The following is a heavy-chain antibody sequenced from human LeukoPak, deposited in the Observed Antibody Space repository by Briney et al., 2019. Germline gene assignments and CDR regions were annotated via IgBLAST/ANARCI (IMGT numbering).Heavy chain of an antibody. J-gene: IGHJ6*02. D-gene: IGHD4-17*01. V-gene: IGHV1-69*13. CDR2: IIPIFGTA. CDR1: GGTFSSYA. Sequence: SVKVSCKASGGTFSSYAISWVRQAPGQGLEWMGGIIPIFGTANYAQKFQGRVTITADESTSTAYMELSSLRSEDTAVYYCARDGETTVTTHPGRRTLGYYGMDVWGQGTTVTVSS. CDR3: ARDGETTVTTHPGRRTLGYYGMDV.